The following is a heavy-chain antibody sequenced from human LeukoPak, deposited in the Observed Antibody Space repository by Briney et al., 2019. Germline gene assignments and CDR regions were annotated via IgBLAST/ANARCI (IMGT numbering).Heavy chain of an antibody. CDR3: ARDGLELPPYYSFYTDV. CDR2: ISSSSSYT. J-gene: IGHJ6*03. V-gene: IGHV3-21*01. CDR1: GFTFSTYS. Sequence: GGSLRLSCTASGFTFSTYSMTWVRQSPGRGLEWVSSISSSSSYTYSADSVQGRFTISRDNARNSLFLQMDSLRAEDTAVYFCARDGLELPPYYSFYTDVWGKGTTVTVSS. D-gene: IGHD1-26*01.